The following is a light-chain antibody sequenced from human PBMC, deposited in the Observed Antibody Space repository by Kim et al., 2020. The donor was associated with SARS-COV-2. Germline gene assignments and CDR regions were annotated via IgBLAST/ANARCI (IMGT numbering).Light chain of an antibody. CDR3: QQYYSYPYS. J-gene: IGKJ2*03. CDR1: QDISRF. Sequence: SRITQSPSSLSASTGDRVTITCRASQDISRFLAWYQQKPGKAPKLLIYSASTLQSGVPSRFSGSGSGTDFTLTISWLQSEDFATYYCQQYYSYPYSFGQGTKLDI. V-gene: IGKV1-8*01. CDR2: SAS.